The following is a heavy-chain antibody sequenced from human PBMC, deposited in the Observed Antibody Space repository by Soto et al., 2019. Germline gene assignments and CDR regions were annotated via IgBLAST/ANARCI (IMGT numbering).Heavy chain of an antibody. CDR1: GFSVSTTGVG. V-gene: IGHV2-5*02. J-gene: IGHJ5*02. CDR2: IYWDDDK. D-gene: IGHD3-16*01. Sequence: SGPTLVNPTQTLTLTCTFSGFSVSTTGVGVVWIRQPPGKALEWLALIYWDDDKRYSPSLSSRLTITKDTSKNHVVLTMTDMDPGNTAIFYCAQKRVKAAGEPWSDPWGKVPLATVSS. CDR3: AQKRVKAAGEPWSDP.